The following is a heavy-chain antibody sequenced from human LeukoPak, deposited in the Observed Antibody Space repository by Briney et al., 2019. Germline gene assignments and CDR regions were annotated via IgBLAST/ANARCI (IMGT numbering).Heavy chain of an antibody. CDR1: GFTFSNYW. Sequence: PGGSLRLSCAASGFTFSNYWMNWVRQAPGKGPEWVAIIKKDGSEKYYVDSVKGRFTISRDNAKNSLYLQMNSLRADDMAVYFCAGGAGFLIDYWGQGALVTVSS. V-gene: IGHV3-7*01. CDR2: IKKDGSEK. D-gene: IGHD2/OR15-2a*01. J-gene: IGHJ4*02. CDR3: AGGAGFLIDY.